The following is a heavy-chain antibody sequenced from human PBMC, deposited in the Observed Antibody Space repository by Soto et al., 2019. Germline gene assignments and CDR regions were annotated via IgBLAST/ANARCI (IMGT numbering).Heavy chain of an antibody. CDR3: ARPTPVYCTNCVCFPDAFDI. V-gene: IGHV1-8*01. CDR1: GYTFTSYD. D-gene: IGHD2-8*01. Sequence: ASVKVSCKASGYTFTSYDINWVRQATGQGLEWMGWMNPNSGNTGYAQKFQGRVTMTRNTSISTAYMELSSLRSEDTAVYYCARPTPVYCTNCVCFPDAFDIWGQGTMVTVSS. J-gene: IGHJ3*02. CDR2: MNPNSGNT.